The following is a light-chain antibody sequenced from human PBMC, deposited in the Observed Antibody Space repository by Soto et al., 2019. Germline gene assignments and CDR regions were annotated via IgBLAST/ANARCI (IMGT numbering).Light chain of an antibody. Sequence: DIQMTQSPSTLSASVGDRATITCRASQRISSWLAWYQQKPGKAPKLLIYDASSLESGVPSRLSGSRSGTEFTLTISSLQPDDFATYYCQQYNSYWTFGQGTKVDIK. CDR1: QRISSW. CDR3: QQYNSYWT. CDR2: DAS. J-gene: IGKJ1*01. V-gene: IGKV1-5*01.